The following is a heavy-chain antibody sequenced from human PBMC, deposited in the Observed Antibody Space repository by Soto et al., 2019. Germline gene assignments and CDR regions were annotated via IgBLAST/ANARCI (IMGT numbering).Heavy chain of an antibody. J-gene: IGHJ3*01. CDR3: ARTLETTINEV. V-gene: IGHV4-39*01. D-gene: IGHD1-1*01. CDR2: IYYSGST. Sequence: SETLSLTCQVSDGSITSSNSYWGWIRQPPGKGLEWIGNIYYSGSTYYNPSLKSRVTISLDTSKSQHSLKLTSVTAADTAVYYCARTLETTINEVW. CDR1: DGSITSSNSY.